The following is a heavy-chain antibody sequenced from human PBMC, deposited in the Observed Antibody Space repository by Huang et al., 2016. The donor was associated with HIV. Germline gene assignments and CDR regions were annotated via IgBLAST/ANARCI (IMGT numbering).Heavy chain of an antibody. CDR3: ARQWTILEWLLGLDV. D-gene: IGHD3-3*01. Sequence: QMQLQQRGAGLLKPSETLSLTCGVSGGSFTGNYLTWLRQAPGKGLEWIGEVNDSGATNYNPSLNGLVTISLDKSNRELSLNLRSVTAADTAVYYCARQWTILEWLLGLDVWGQGTTVIVSS. V-gene: IGHV4-34*02. J-gene: IGHJ6*02. CDR1: GGSFTGNY. CDR2: VNDSGAT.